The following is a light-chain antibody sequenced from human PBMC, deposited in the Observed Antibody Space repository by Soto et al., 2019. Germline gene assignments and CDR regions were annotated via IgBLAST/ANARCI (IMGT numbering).Light chain of an antibody. CDR3: QHNGRS. CDR2: AAS. CDR1: ESVGSSL. Sequence: EIVLTQSPATLSLSLGERSTLXCRTSESVGSSLLAWYQQKPGQXTRLLIYAASSRATGISDRFSGSGSGTDFTLIINRLDPEDSAVYYCQHNGRSFGQGTRLEIK. V-gene: IGKV3-20*01. J-gene: IGKJ5*01.